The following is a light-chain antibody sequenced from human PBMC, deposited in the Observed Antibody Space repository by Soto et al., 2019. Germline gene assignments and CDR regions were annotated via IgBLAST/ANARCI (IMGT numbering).Light chain of an antibody. CDR3: MQALQTPWT. J-gene: IGKJ1*01. Sequence: EIVLTQSPLSLPVTPGEPASISCRSSQSLLHSNGYNYLDWYLQKPGQSPQLLIYLGYNRASGVPDRFSGSGSGTDFTLKIRRVEAEDVGVYYCMQALQTPWTFGQGTKVDIK. V-gene: IGKV2-28*01. CDR1: QSLLHSNGYNY. CDR2: LGY.